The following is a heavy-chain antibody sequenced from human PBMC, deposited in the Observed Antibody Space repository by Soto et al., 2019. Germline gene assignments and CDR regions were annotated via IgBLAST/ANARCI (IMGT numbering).Heavy chain of an antibody. D-gene: IGHD4-4*01. CDR3: ARHGGGNYPPLHDAFDI. Sequence: GESLKISCRASGYTFTDYWISWVRQMPGKGLEWVGRLDPKDSYTDYSPSFQGQVTISADKSISTAYLQWSGLKASDTAMYYCARHGGGNYPPLHDAFDIWGQGTMVTVSS. V-gene: IGHV5-10-1*04. CDR2: LDPKDSYT. CDR1: GYTFTDYW. J-gene: IGHJ3*02.